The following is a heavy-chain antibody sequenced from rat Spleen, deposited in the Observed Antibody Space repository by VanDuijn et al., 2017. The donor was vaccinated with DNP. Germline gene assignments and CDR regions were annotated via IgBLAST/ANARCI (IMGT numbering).Heavy chain of an antibody. V-gene: IGHV5-25*01. CDR2: ITTSGGTT. Sequence: EVQLVESGGGLVQPGRSLRLSCAASGFPFSDYDMAWVRQAPTKGLEWVTTITTSGGTTFYRDSVRGRFTVSRDNEKRTLYLRMDSLRSEDTATYYCARHGYYTGDYWGQGVMVTVSS. CDR1: GFPFSDYD. J-gene: IGHJ2*01. CDR3: ARHGYYTGDY. D-gene: IGHD1-1*01.